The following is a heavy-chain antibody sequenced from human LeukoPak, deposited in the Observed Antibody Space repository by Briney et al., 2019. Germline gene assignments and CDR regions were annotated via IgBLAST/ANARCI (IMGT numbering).Heavy chain of an antibody. CDR3: ASFRNDYGDYFGY. CDR1: GGSISSGGYY. D-gene: IGHD4-17*01. CDR2: IYYSGST. V-gene: IGHV4-31*01. J-gene: IGHJ4*02. Sequence: SSQTLSLTCTVSGGSISSGGYYWSWIRQHPGKGLEWIGYIYYSGSTYYNPSLKSQVTISVDTSKNQFSLKLSSVTAADTAVYYCASFRNDYGDYFGYWGQGTLVTVSS.